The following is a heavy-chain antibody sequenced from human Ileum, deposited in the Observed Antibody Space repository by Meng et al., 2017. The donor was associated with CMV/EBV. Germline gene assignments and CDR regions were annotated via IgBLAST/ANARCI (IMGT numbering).Heavy chain of an antibody. CDR2: ISSSSSTI. J-gene: IGHJ3*02. Sequence: GGSLRLSCAASGFTFSSYSMNWVRQAPGKGLEWVSYISSSSSTIYYADSVKGRFTISRDNAKNSLYLQMNSLRAEDTAVYYCATEIATTAASVKGAFDTWGQGTMVTVSS. V-gene: IGHV3-48*04. CDR1: GFTFSSYS. D-gene: IGHD5-12*01. CDR3: ATEIATTAASVKGAFDT.